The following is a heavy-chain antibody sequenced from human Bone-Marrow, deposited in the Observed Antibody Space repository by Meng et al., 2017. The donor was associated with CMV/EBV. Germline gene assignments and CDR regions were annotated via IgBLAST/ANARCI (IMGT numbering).Heavy chain of an antibody. Sequence: GGSLRLSCGASGFDFRNYGMNWVRQAPGKGLEWVAGIWYDGRNKFYADSMKGRLTISRDNSKNTLYLQMNSLRDEDTAVYYCAKDRQHVSYYDYCMDVWGQGTTVTVSS. CDR3: AKDRQHVSYYDYCMDV. CDR2: IWYDGRNK. CDR1: GFDFRNYG. J-gene: IGHJ6*02. V-gene: IGHV3-33*06. D-gene: IGHD6-13*01.